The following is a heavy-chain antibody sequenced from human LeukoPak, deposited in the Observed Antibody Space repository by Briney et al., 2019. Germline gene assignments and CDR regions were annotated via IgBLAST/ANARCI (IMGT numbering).Heavy chain of an antibody. Sequence: GGSLRLSCAVSGFTFSSDWMTWVRQAPGKGLEWVANIREDGTEKNYVDSVKGRFTISRDNAKNSLFLQMSNLRDDDTAIYYCARHVGISFWGQGTLVTVSS. CDR2: IREDGTEK. J-gene: IGHJ4*02. CDR1: GFTFSSDW. V-gene: IGHV3-7*01. CDR3: ARHVGISF. D-gene: IGHD7-27*01.